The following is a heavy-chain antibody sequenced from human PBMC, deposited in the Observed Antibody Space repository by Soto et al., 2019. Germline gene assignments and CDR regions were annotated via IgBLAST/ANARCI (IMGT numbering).Heavy chain of an antibody. D-gene: IGHD4-4*01. CDR1: GYTFTSYD. CDR2: MNPNSGNT. Sequence: GASVKVSCKASGYTFTSYDINWVRQATGQGLEWMGWMNPNSGNTGYAQKFQGRVTMTRNTSISTAYMELSSLRSEDTAVYYCARGSNSILYYYYYMDVWGKGTTVTVSS. V-gene: IGHV1-8*01. J-gene: IGHJ6*03. CDR3: ARGSNSILYYYYYMDV.